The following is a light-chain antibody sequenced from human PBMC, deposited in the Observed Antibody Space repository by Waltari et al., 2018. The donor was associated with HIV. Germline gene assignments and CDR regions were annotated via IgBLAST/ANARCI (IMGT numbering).Light chain of an antibody. CDR3: QSYDSGLSVV. Sequence: QSVLTQPPSVSGAPGQRVTISCTGNSSNIGAGFDVHWYQQVPETAPKLLIYGDTNRPSGVPDRFSGSKSGTSASLAIPGLQAEDEADYYCQSYDSGLSVVFGGGTKLTVL. CDR1: SSNIGAGFD. V-gene: IGLV1-40*01. J-gene: IGLJ3*02. CDR2: GDT.